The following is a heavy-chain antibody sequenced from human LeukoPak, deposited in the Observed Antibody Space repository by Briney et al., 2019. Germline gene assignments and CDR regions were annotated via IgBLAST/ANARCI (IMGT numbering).Heavy chain of an antibody. CDR1: GFTVSRNY. CDR3: ARGDDYGGAWYYFDC. D-gene: IGHD4-23*01. CDR2: TYSAGTT. J-gene: IGHJ4*02. Sequence: GGSLRLSCAASGFTVSRNYYMNWVRQAPGKGLEWVSVTYSAGTTYYADSVKGRFTISRDNSKNTVYLQMNSLRAEDTAVYYCARGDDYGGAWYYFDCWGQGTLVTVSS. V-gene: IGHV3-53*01.